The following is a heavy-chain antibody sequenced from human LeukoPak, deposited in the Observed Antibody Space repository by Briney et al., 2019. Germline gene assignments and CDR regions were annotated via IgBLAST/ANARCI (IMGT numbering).Heavy chain of an antibody. D-gene: IGHD3-22*01. CDR3: AKGGYFYDSSGYYSYFQH. Sequence: GGSLRLSCAASGFTFSSYAMSWVRQAPGKGLEWVSAISGSGGSTYYADSVKGRFTISRDNSKNTLYLQTNSLRAEDTAVYYCAKGGYFYDSSGYYSYFQHWGQGTLVTVSS. CDR1: GFTFSSYA. CDR2: ISGSGGST. V-gene: IGHV3-23*01. J-gene: IGHJ1*01.